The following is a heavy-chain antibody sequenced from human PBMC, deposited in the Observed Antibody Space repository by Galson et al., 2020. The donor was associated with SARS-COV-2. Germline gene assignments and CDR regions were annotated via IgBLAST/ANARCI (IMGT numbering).Heavy chain of an antibody. Sequence: SETLSLTCIVSGGSISSNYWSWIRQPPGKGLEWIGYIYYTFISYSGSTNYNPSLKSRVTISVDTSKNQFSLKLSSVTAADTAVYYCARAAQTYYDCWRGDYNAPHFDYWVQGTLVTVSS. CDR3: ARAAQTYYDCWRGDYNAPHFDY. CDR1: GGSISSNY. J-gene: IGHJ4*02. V-gene: IGHV4-59*01. D-gene: IGHD3-3*01. CDR2: IYYTFISYSGST.